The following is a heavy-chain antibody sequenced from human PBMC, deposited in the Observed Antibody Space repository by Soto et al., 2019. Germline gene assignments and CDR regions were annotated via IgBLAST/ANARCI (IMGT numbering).Heavy chain of an antibody. CDR3: VREGYYYYGIDV. V-gene: IGHV4-31*03. CDR1: GGSISSGDYY. J-gene: IGHJ6*02. Sequence: TLSLTCTVSGGSISSGDYYWSWIRQHPGKGLEWIGCIHYSERAFYNPSLKSRVSISVDTSKNQFSLKVSSVTAADTAVYYCVREGYYYYGIDVWGQGTTVTVSS. CDR2: IHYSERA.